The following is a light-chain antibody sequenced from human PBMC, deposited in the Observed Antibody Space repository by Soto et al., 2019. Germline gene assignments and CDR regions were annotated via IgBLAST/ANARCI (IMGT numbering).Light chain of an antibody. CDR2: EVS. CDR1: SSDVGSYNL. J-gene: IGLJ1*01. V-gene: IGLV2-23*02. CDR3: CSYAGSSTFYV. Sequence: QSVLTQPASVSGSPGQSITISCTGTSSDVGSYNLVSWYQQHPGKAPKLMIYEVSKWPSGVSNRFSGSTSGNTASLTISGLQAEDEADYYCCSYAGSSTFYVFGTGTKLTVL.